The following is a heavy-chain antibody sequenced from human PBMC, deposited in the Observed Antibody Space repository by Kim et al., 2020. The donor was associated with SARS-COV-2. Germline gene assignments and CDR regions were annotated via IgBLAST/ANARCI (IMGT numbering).Heavy chain of an antibody. CDR1: GFTFSSYA. CDR2: ISGSGGST. CDR3: AKDGGDYRVEIPLDY. J-gene: IGHJ4*02. Sequence: GGSLRLSCAASGFTFSSYAMSWVRQAPGKGLEWVSAISGSGGSTYYADSVKGRFTISRDNSKNTLYLQMNSLRAEDTAVYYCAKDGGDYRVEIPLDYWGQGTLVTVSS. V-gene: IGHV3-23*01. D-gene: IGHD4-17*01.